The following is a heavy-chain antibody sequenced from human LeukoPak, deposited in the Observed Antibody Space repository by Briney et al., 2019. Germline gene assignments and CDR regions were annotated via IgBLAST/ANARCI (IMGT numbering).Heavy chain of an antibody. CDR3: ARWVSGWGY. CDR1: GFPLINYW. J-gene: IGHJ4*01. V-gene: IGHV3-7*05. CDR2: IKPDGSEK. D-gene: IGHD6-19*01. Sequence: GGSLRLSCAASGFPLINYWMTWIRHTTGKGLEWVANIKPDGSEKYYVDSVKGRFTISRDNAKNSLYLQMDSLRVEDTAVYYCARWVSGWGYWGQGTLVTVSS.